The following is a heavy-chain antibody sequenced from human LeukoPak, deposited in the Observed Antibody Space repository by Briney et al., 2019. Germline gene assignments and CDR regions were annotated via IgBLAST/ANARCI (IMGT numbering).Heavy chain of an antibody. CDR2: IKQDESEK. D-gene: IGHD6-19*01. V-gene: IGHV3-7*01. CDR3: ARDFEISSG. CDR1: GFTFSSYW. J-gene: IGHJ4*02. Sequence: QPGGSLRLSCVASGFTFSSYWMSWVRQAPGKGLEWLANIKQDESEKYYVDSVKGRFTISRDNAKNSLYLQMNSLRAEDTAVYYCARDFEISSGWGQGTLVTVSS.